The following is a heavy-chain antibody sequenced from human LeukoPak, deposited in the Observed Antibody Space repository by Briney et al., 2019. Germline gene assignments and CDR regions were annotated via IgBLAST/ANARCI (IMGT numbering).Heavy chain of an antibody. D-gene: IGHD3-22*01. Sequence: SVKVSCKASGFTFTSSAMQWVRQARGQRLEWIGWIVVGSGNTNYAQKFQERVTITRDMSTSTAYMELSSLRSEDTAVYYCAALQYDSSGYYHDYWGQGTLVTVSS. CDR1: GFTFTSSA. CDR3: AALQYDSSGYYHDY. J-gene: IGHJ4*02. CDR2: IVVGSGNT. V-gene: IGHV1-58*02.